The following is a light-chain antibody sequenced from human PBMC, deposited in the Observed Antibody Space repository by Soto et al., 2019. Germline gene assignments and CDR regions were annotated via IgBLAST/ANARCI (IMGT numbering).Light chain of an antibody. CDR3: CSYAGSSTYV. Sequence: QSVLTQPASVSGSPGQSITISCTGTSSDVGSYNLVSWYQQHPGKAPKLMIYEGSKRPSGVSNRFSGSKSGKTASLTISGLQAEDEADYYCCSYAGSSTYVFVPGTKLTVL. V-gene: IGLV2-23*01. CDR1: SSDVGSYNL. J-gene: IGLJ1*01. CDR2: EGS.